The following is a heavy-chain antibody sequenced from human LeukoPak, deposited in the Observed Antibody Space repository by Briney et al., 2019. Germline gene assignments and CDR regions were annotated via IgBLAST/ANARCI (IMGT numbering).Heavy chain of an antibody. V-gene: IGHV3-23*01. Sequence: GSLRLSCVVSGFTFSNSAMGWVRQAPGKGLEWVSSISGHVHSTYYADSVQGRFTISRDDSKKMLYLQMNNLRADDTAVYYCAKDLSSGYYDAFDIWGQGTMVTVSS. D-gene: IGHD3-22*01. CDR3: AKDLSSGYYDAFDI. CDR2: ISGHVHST. CDR1: GFTFSNSA. J-gene: IGHJ3*02.